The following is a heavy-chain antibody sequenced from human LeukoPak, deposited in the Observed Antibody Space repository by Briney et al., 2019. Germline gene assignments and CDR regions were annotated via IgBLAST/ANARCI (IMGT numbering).Heavy chain of an antibody. CDR3: ARRHNYYYYMDV. J-gene: IGHJ6*03. Sequence: PGGSLRLSCAASGFTFSSYAMHWVRQAPGKAPGYVSAISSNGVNTYYADSVRGRFTISRDNSKSTLYLQMGSLRSEDMAVYYCARRHNYYYYMDVWGKGTTVTVSS. V-gene: IGHV3-64*02. CDR2: ISSNGVNT. CDR1: GFTFSSYA.